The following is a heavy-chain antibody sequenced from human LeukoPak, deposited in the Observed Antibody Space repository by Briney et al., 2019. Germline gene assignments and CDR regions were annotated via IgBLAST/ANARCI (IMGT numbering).Heavy chain of an antibody. CDR1: GFTFSDYY. Sequence: TTGGSLRLSCAASGFTFSDYYMSWIRQAPGKGLEWVSYISSSGSTIYYADSVKGRFTISRDNAKNSLYLQMNSLRAEDTAVYYCARDPHPIDSSGHAFDIWGQGTMVTVSS. V-gene: IGHV3-11*01. CDR3: ARDPHPIDSSGHAFDI. CDR2: ISSSGSTI. D-gene: IGHD3-22*01. J-gene: IGHJ3*02.